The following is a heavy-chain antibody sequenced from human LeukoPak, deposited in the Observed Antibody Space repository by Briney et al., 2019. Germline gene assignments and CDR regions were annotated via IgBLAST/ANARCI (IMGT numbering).Heavy chain of an antibody. V-gene: IGHV4-39*01. J-gene: IGHJ4*02. CDR1: GGSISSSSYY. Sequence: SETLSLTCTVSGGSISSSSYYWGWIRQPPGKGLEWIGSIYYSGSTYYNPSLKSRVTISVDTSKNQFSLKLSSVTAADTAVYYCARRPIVAGYFDYGGQGTLVTVSS. D-gene: IGHD5-12*01. CDR2: IYYSGST. CDR3: ARRPIVAGYFDY.